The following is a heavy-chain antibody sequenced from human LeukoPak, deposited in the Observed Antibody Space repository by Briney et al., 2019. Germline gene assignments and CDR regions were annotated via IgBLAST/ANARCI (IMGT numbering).Heavy chain of an antibody. V-gene: IGHV1-69*01. Sequence: SVKVSCKASGGTFSSYAISWVRQAPGQGLEWMGGIIPIFGTANYAQKFQGRVTITADESTGTAYMELSSLRSEETAVYYCARKPFKDFWYLDPWGQGTLVTVSS. J-gene: IGHJ5*02. CDR1: GGTFSSYA. CDR2: IIPIFGTA. CDR3: ARKPFKDFWYLDP. D-gene: IGHD3-3*01.